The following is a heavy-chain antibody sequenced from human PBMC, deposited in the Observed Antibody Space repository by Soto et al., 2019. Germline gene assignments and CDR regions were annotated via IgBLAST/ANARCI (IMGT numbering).Heavy chain of an antibody. CDR2: ISANRNNT. V-gene: IGHV1-18*01. Sequence: QVQLVQSGVEVKKPGASVKVSCTASGYTISSYGIKWVRQAHGQGLEWAGWISANRNNTDYGQKFQGRVTMTTDTSTSTAYMELKSLTSDDTAVYFCARGTCGDCWGQGTLVTVSS. CDR1: GYTISSYG. CDR3: ARGTCGDC. J-gene: IGHJ4*02.